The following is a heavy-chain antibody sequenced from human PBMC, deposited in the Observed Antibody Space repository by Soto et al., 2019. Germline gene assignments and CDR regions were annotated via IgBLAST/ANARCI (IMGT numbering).Heavy chain of an antibody. D-gene: IGHD6-6*01. V-gene: IGHV3-33*01. Sequence: PGGSLRLSCAASGFTFSSYGMHWVRQAPGKGLEWVAVIWYDGSNKYYADSVKGRFTISRDNSKNTLYLQTNSLRAEDTAVYYCARETEREGQLVYYYYGMDVWGQGTTVTVSS. J-gene: IGHJ6*02. CDR1: GFTFSSYG. CDR2: IWYDGSNK. CDR3: ARETEREGQLVYYYYGMDV.